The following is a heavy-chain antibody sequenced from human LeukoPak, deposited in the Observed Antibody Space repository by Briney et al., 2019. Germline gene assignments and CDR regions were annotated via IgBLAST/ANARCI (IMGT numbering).Heavy chain of an antibody. CDR3: ERGSDCSTTSCHWAWFDP. V-gene: IGHV3-53*01. CDR2: IYSGGST. Sequence: GGSLRLSCAASGFTVSSKYMSWVRQAPGKGLEWVSVIYSGGSTYYADSVKGRFTISRDNSKNTLYLQMNSLRAEDTAVYYCERGSDCSTTSCHWAWFDPWGQGTLVTVSS. D-gene: IGHD2-2*01. CDR1: GFTVSSKY. J-gene: IGHJ5*02.